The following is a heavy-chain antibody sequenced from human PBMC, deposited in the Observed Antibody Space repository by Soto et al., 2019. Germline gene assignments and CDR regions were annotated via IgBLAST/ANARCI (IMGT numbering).Heavy chain of an antibody. Sequence: EEQLLESGGGLVQPGGSLRLSCAASGFTFSRYAMTWVRQAAGQGLEWVSTIISTGGTTYYADSVKGRFTISRDNSKNTLYLQMNSLRAEDTAVYYCAKVCGDYYHAFPLWGQGTMVTVSS. CDR2: IISTGGTT. V-gene: IGHV3-23*01. CDR1: GFTFSRYA. CDR3: AKVCGDYYHAFPL. D-gene: IGHD4-17*01. J-gene: IGHJ3*01.